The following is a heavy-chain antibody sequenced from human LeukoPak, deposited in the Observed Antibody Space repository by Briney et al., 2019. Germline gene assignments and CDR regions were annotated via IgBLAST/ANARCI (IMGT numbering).Heavy chain of an antibody. V-gene: IGHV3-30*03. CDR1: GFTFSSYG. Sequence: GGSLRLSCAASGFTFSSYGMHWVRQAPGKGLEWVASISSDGGNKYYVDSVKGRFSISRDNSKNTLYLEMDSLTAEDTAVFYCVRGKIGASGLDFDYWGQGTLVTVSS. CDR2: ISSDGGNK. D-gene: IGHD2-15*01. J-gene: IGHJ4*02. CDR3: VRGKIGASGLDFDY.